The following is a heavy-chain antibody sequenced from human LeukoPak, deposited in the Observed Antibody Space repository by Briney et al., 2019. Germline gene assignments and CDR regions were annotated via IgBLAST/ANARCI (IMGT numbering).Heavy chain of an antibody. CDR3: ARDKAVDSDSSGYYYNRGLDQ. D-gene: IGHD3-22*01. J-gene: IGHJ4*02. CDR1: GGSMNNYY. Sequence: LETLSLTCSVSGGSMNNYYWNWIRQSADKGLEWIGRIYATGSTDHNPSLKSRVTLSLDTSQNHFSLILTSVTAADTAVYFCARDKAVDSDSSGYYYNRGLDQWGQGILVTVSS. CDR2: IYATGST. V-gene: IGHV4-4*07.